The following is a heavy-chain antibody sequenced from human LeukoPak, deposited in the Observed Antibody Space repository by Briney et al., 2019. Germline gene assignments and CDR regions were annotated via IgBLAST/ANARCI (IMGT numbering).Heavy chain of an antibody. CDR3: ARAPDIVAAFSSYYGMDV. CDR2: INHSGST. Sequence: SEALSLTCAVYGGSFSGYYWSWIRQPPGKGLEWIGEINHSGSTNYNPSLKSRVTISVDTSKNQFSLKLNSVTAADTAVYYCARAPDIVAAFSSYYGMDVWGQGTTVTVSS. V-gene: IGHV4-34*01. CDR1: GGSFSGYY. D-gene: IGHD2-15*01. J-gene: IGHJ6*02.